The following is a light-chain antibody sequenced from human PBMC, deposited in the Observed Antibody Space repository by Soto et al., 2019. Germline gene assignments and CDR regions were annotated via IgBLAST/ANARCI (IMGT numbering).Light chain of an antibody. Sequence: QSALTQPPSASGSPGQSVTISCTGTSSDVGGYKYVSWYQQHPGKAPKLMIYEVSNRPSGVPDRFSGSKSGNTASLTVSGLQAEDEADYYCSSYAGSNNLLFGGGTKLTVL. CDR1: SSDVGGYKY. V-gene: IGLV2-8*01. J-gene: IGLJ3*02. CDR2: EVS. CDR3: SSYAGSNNLL.